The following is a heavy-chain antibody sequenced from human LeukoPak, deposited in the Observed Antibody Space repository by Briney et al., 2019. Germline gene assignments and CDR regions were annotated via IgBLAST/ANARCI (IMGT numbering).Heavy chain of an antibody. Sequence: GGSLRLSCAASGFTFSSYGMHWVRQAPGKGLEWVAVISYDGSNKYYADSVKGRFTISRDNSKNKLYLQMNSLRTEDTAVYYCAKDRGRNSGYDFRYYYYGVDVWGQGTTVTVSS. CDR3: AKDRGRNSGYDFRYYYYGVDV. CDR1: GFTFSSYG. CDR2: ISYDGSNK. D-gene: IGHD5-12*01. V-gene: IGHV3-30*18. J-gene: IGHJ6*02.